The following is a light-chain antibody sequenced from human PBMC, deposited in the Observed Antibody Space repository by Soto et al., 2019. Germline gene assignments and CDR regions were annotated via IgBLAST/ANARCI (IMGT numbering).Light chain of an antibody. Sequence: EIVVTQSPATLSVSPGERVTLSCRASQSVRNKVAWYQQKPGQTPRVIIYDTSTRAADIPAMFSGSGYGTYFTLSISSLQSEDFAVYYCQQYNIWRSITFGPGTRLE. J-gene: IGKJ5*01. CDR2: DTS. V-gene: IGKV3-15*01. CDR3: QQYNIWRSIT. CDR1: QSVRNK.